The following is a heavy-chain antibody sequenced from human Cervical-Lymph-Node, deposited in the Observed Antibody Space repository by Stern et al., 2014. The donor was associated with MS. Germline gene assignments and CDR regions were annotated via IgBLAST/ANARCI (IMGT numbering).Heavy chain of an antibody. J-gene: IGHJ6*02. CDR2: TSHSGKT. D-gene: IGHD3-3*01. V-gene: IGHV4-4*02. CDR1: GGSISSSHW. CDR3: ARAIFGLARDGVDV. Sequence: QVQLQESGPGLVKPSGTLSLTCTVSGGSISSSHWWSWVRQPPGKELEWFGATSHSGKTNYNPSLKSRVPLSVDKSKKQCYHKLNSVSAPDTAMDYCARAIFGLARDGVDVWGQGTTVTVSS.